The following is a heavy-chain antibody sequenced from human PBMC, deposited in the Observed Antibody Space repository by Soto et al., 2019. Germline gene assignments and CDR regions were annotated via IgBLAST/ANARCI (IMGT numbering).Heavy chain of an antibody. V-gene: IGHV1-2*04. D-gene: IGHD3-3*01. Sequence: ASVKVSCKASGYTFTGYYMHWVRQAPGQGLEWMGWINPNSGGTNYVQKFQGWVTMTRDTSISTAYMELSRLRSDDTAVYYCARGAEDTIFGVVIRYDYYFDYWGQGTLVTVSS. CDR3: ARGAEDTIFGVVIRYDYYFDY. CDR2: INPNSGGT. J-gene: IGHJ4*02. CDR1: GYTFTGYY.